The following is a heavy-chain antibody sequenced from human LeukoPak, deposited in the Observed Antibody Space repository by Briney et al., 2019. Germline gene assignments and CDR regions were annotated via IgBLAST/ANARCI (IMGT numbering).Heavy chain of an antibody. CDR2: LSYSGST. CDR3: ARGRIASRPGD. CDR1: GDSISSSSYY. V-gene: IGHV4-39*02. D-gene: IGHD6-6*01. J-gene: IGHJ4*02. Sequence: PSETLSLTCTVSGDSISSSSYYWGWIRQPPGKGLEWIGSLSYSGSTYYNPSLKSRVTISVDASKNQFSLRLSSVTAADTAVYYCARGRIASRPGDWGQGTLVTVYS.